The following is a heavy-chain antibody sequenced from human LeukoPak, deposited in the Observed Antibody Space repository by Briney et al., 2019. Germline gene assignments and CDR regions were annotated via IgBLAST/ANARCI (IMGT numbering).Heavy chain of an antibody. V-gene: IGHV4-34*01. CDR3: ARSDYGDYEGQYYFDY. J-gene: IGHJ4*02. CDR2: INHSGST. CDR1: GGSFSGYY. D-gene: IGHD4-17*01. Sequence: SETLSLTCAVYGGSFSGYYWSWIRQPPGKGLEWIGEINHSGSTNYNPSLKSRVTISVDTSKNRFSLKVSSVTAADTAVYYCARSDYGDYEGQYYFDYWGQGTLVTVSS.